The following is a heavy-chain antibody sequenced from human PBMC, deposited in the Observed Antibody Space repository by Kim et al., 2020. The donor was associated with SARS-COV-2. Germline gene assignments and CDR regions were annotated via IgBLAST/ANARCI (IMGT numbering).Heavy chain of an antibody. Sequence: VGSLRLSCAASGLTFSSYWMHWVRQAPGKGLVWVSRINSDGSTTSYADSVKGRFTISRDNVKNTLYLQMNSLRAEDTAVYYCASRTAVAGIYYFDYWGQGTLVTVSS. CDR3: ASRTAVAGIYYFDY. D-gene: IGHD6-19*01. J-gene: IGHJ4*02. CDR2: INSDGSTT. V-gene: IGHV3-74*01. CDR1: GLTFSSYW.